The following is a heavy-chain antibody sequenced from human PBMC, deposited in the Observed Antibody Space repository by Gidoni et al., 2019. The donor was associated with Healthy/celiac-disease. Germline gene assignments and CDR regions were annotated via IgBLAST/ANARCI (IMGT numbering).Heavy chain of an antibody. CDR3: ARLSYGDYVGYYFDY. CDR2: IYYSGST. CDR1: VASISSSSYY. Sequence: QLQLQESGPGLVKPSETLSLTCTVSVASISSSSYYWGWIRQPPGKGLEWIGGIYYSGSTYYNPSLKSRVTISVDTSKNQFSLKLSSVTAADTAVYYCARLSYGDYVGYYFDYWGQGTLVTVSS. D-gene: IGHD4-17*01. V-gene: IGHV4-39*01. J-gene: IGHJ4*02.